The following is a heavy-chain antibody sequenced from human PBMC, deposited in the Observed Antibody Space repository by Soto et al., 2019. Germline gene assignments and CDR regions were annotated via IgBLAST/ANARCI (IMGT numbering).Heavy chain of an antibody. CDR3: ARHPPPGIYPSDGMDV. Sequence: PVESLNTSCKGSGYGFTRYWLILVLQMPGKGPEWMGRIDPSDSYTNYSPSFQGHGTISADKSISTAYLQWSSLKASDTAMYYCARHPPPGIYPSDGMDVWGQGTTVTVSS. D-gene: IGHD6-13*01. CDR1: GYGFTRYW. CDR2: IDPSDSYT. J-gene: IGHJ6*02. V-gene: IGHV5-10-1*01.